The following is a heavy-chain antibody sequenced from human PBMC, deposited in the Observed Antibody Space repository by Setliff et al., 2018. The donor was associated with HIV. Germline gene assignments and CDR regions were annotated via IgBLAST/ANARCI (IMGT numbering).Heavy chain of an antibody. CDR2: LFHSGNT. J-gene: IGHJ6*03. CDR1: GYSISSGYH. D-gene: IGHD2-15*01. V-gene: IGHV4-38-2*02. Sequence: SETLSLTCIVSGYSISSGYHWAWIRQPPGKGLEWIGSLFHSGNTYYTPSVKSRVIISVDTSKNQISLKVDSVTAADTAMYFCARGVVGSYYDYVNIYYHDYIDLWGKGTTVTVSS. CDR3: ARGVVGSYYDYVNIYYHDYIDL.